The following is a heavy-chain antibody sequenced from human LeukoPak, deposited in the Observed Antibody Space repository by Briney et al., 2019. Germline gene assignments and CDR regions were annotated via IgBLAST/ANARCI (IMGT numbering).Heavy chain of an antibody. CDR3: AKGFGGWFYDAFDI. V-gene: IGHV3-23*01. CDR1: GFTFSSYA. Sequence: GGSLRLSCVASGFTFSSYAMSWVRQAPGKGLEWVSAISSSGDNTYYADSVKGRFTFSRDNSRNTLYLHMNSLTAEDTALYYCAKGFGGWFYDAFDIWGQGTMVTVSS. D-gene: IGHD6-19*01. CDR2: ISSSGDNT. J-gene: IGHJ3*02.